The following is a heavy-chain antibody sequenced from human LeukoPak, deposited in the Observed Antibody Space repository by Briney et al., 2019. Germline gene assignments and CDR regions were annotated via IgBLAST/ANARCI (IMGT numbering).Heavy chain of an antibody. CDR3: ASSREDSDYYFDY. J-gene: IGHJ4*02. CDR1: GGSISSSSFY. Sequence: PSETLSLTCTVSGGSISSSSFYWGWIRQPPGKGLEWIGSIYYSGNTYYNPSLKSRVTISVDTSKNQFSLKLTSVTAADTAVYYCASSREDSDYYFDYWGQGTLVTVSS. V-gene: IGHV4-39*07. CDR2: IYYSGNT. D-gene: IGHD6-13*01.